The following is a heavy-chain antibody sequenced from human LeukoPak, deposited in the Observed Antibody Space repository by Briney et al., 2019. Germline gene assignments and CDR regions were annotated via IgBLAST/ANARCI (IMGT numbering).Heavy chain of an antibody. CDR3: ARGPGSGYCSGGSCYDY. Sequence: GGSLRLSCAASGFTFSSYWMHWVRQAPGKGLVWVSRINSDGSSTSYADSVEGRFSISRDNAKNTLYLQMNSLRAGDTAVYYCARGPGSGYCSGGSCYDYWGQGTLVTVSS. V-gene: IGHV3-74*01. J-gene: IGHJ4*02. CDR2: INSDGSST. D-gene: IGHD2-15*01. CDR1: GFTFSSYW.